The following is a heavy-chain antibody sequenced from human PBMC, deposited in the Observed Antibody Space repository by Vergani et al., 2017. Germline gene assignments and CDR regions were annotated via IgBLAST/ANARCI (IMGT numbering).Heavy chain of an antibody. CDR1: GFTFQAFA. D-gene: IGHD3-16*01. CDR3: VKDNDDDADGTFDL. J-gene: IGHJ2*01. V-gene: IGHV3-9*01. Sequence: EVQLLESGGGLVQPGGSLRLSCTASGFTFQAFAFHWVRQVSGRGLEWVSGIDRNYGVKNGNAFEGRFSISRDNAKKAVFRQMNNLRHEDTALYFCVKDNDDDADGTFDLWGSGTLVTVSS. CDR2: IDRNYGVK.